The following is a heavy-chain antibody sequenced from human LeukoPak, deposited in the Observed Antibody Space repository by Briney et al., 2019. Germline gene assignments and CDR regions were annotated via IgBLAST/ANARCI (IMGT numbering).Heavy chain of an antibody. CDR1: GGSISSSSYY. J-gene: IGHJ6*02. CDR2: IFYSGIT. Sequence: SETLSLSCTVSGGSISSSSYYWGWIRQSPGRGLEWIASIFYSGITYYNPSLKSRVTISADTSKNQFSLRLNSVTAADTAVYYCAREYSSTTFYYGLDVWGQGTTFTVSS. V-gene: IGHV4-39*02. D-gene: IGHD2-2*01. CDR3: AREYSSTTFYYGLDV.